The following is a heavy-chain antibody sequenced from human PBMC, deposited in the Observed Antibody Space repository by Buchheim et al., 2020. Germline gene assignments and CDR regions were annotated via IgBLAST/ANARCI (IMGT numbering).Heavy chain of an antibody. D-gene: IGHD6-19*01. CDR3: ARGWPSFDY. CDR2: IHFSGST. CDR1: GDSMRTYY. V-gene: IGHV4-59*12. J-gene: IGHJ4*02. Sequence: QVQLQESGPGLVKPSETLSLTCSVSGDSMRTYYWNWIRQSPGKGLEWIAYIHFSGSTKYNPSPKSRVTISGDTAKNQFSLKLTSVTAADTAVYYCARGWPSFDYWGQGTL.